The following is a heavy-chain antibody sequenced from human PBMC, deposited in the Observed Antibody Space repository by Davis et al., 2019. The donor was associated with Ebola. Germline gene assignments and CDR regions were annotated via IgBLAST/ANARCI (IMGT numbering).Heavy chain of an antibody. D-gene: IGHD3-22*01. V-gene: IGHV3-23*01. CDR1: GFVFSSYV. CDR2: LGLSADT. CDR3: AGANYYDSLSDY. Sequence: GESLKISCAASGFVFSSYVMSWVRRAPGKGLEWVSTLGLSADTYYADSVKGRFTISRDNSKNTLHLQMNSLRVEDTAVYYCAGANYYDSLSDYWGRGSLVTVSS. J-gene: IGHJ4*02.